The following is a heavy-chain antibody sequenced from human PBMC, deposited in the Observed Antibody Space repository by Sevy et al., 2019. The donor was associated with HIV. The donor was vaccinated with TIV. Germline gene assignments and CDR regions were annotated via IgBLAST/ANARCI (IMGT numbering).Heavy chain of an antibody. D-gene: IGHD4-17*01. J-gene: IGHJ3*02. CDR3: TRQQTTVVIPTFDI. CDR1: GFTFSGSA. CDR2: IRSKANSYAT. V-gene: IGHV3-73*01. Sequence: GGSLRLSCAASGFTFSGSAMHWVRQASGKGLEWVGRIRSKANSYATADAASVKGRFTISRDDSKNTAYLQMNSLKTEDTAVYYCTRQQTTVVIPTFDIWGQGTMVTVSS.